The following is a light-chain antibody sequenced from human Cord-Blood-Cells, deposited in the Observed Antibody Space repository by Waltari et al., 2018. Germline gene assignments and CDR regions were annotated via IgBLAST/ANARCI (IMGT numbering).Light chain of an antibody. CDR3: CSYAGSSTWV. CDR1: SSAVGRYNL. J-gene: IGLJ3*02. V-gene: IGLV2-23*01. Sequence: QSALTQPASVSGSPGQSITISCTGTSSAVGRYNLVSWYQQHPGKAPKLMIYEGSKRPSVVSNRFSGSKSGNTASLTISGLQAEDEADYYCCSYAGSSTWVFGGGTKLTVL. CDR2: EGS.